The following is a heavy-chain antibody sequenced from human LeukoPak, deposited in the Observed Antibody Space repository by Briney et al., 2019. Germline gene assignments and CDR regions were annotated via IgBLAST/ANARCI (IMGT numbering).Heavy chain of an antibody. CDR2: ISYDGSNK. CDR1: GFTFSSYG. V-gene: IGHV3-30*03. J-gene: IGHJ4*02. CDR3: ASERNYDS. Sequence: GGSLRLSCAASGFTFSSYGMHWVRQAPGKGLEWVAVISYDGSNKYYADSVKGRFTISRDNSENTLSLQMNSLRGEDTAVYYCASERNYDSWGQGTLVTVSS.